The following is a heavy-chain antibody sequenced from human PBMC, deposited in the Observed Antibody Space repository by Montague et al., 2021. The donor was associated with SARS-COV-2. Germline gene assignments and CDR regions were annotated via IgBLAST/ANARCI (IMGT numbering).Heavy chain of an antibody. CDR1: GGSISSYY. CDR3: ARAQTTYLISDCVNYFDY. J-gene: IGHJ4*02. V-gene: IGHV4-59*08. Sequence: SETLSLTCTVSGGSISSYYWTWIRQSPGTGLEWMGHSYYTWSTKNNPSLKIRVTTSLHTSKTQFSLKLKSVTAADTAVYYCARAQTTYLISDCVNYFDYWGRGTTVTVSS. CDR2: SYYTWST. D-gene: IGHD1-1*01.